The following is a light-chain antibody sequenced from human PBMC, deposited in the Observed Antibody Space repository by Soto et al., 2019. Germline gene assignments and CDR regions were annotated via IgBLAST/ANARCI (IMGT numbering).Light chain of an antibody. Sequence: IVLTQSPGTLSLSPGERATLSCRASQSLSSNYLAWYQQKSGQAPRLLIYAAVTRATGIPDRFSGSGSGTDFTLTISRLEPEDSAVYYCQQYDRSPWTFGQGTKVEIK. CDR2: AAV. CDR1: QSLSSNY. V-gene: IGKV3-20*01. CDR3: QQYDRSPWT. J-gene: IGKJ1*01.